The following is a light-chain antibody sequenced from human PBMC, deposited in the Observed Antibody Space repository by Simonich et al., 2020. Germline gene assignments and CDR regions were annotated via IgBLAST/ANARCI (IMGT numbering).Light chain of an antibody. V-gene: IGKV4-1*01. J-gene: IGKJ5*01. CDR1: QSVLYSSNNKNY. CDR3: QQYYSTPIT. CDR2: WAS. Sequence: DIVMTQSPDSLAVSLGERATINCKSSQSVLYSSNNKNYLAWYQQKPGKPPKLLIDWASPRESGVPDRFSGSGSGTDFTLTISSLQAEDVAVYYCQQYYSTPITFGQGTRLEIK.